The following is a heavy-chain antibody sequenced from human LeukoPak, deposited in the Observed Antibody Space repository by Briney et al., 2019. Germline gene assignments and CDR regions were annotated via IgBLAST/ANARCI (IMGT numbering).Heavy chain of an antibody. CDR2: ISGSGGST. CDR3: AKKGYYDGSGYYMYYFDH. CDR1: GFTFSNYA. J-gene: IGHJ4*02. V-gene: IGHV3-23*01. D-gene: IGHD3-22*01. Sequence: GGSLRLSCAASGFTFSNYAMSWVRQAPGKGLEWVSLISGSGGSTYYADSVQGRFTISRDNSKNTLYLQMNSLRAEDTAVYYCAKKGYYDGSGYYMYYFDHWGQGTLVTVSS.